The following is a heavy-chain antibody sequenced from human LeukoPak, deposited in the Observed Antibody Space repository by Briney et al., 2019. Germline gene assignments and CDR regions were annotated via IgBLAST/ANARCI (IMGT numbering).Heavy chain of an antibody. Sequence: GGSLRLACAASGFTFDDYAMHWVRQAPGKGLEWVSGISWNSGSIGYADSVKGRFTISRDNAKNSLYLQMNSLRAEDTALYYCAKGSTYYYDSSGYYFDYWGQGTLVTVSS. V-gene: IGHV3-9*01. CDR1: GFTFDDYA. CDR2: ISWNSGSI. J-gene: IGHJ4*02. CDR3: AKGSTYYYDSSGYYFDY. D-gene: IGHD3-22*01.